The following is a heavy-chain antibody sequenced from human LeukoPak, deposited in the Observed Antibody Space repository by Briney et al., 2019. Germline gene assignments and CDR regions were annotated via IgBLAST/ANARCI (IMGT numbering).Heavy chain of an antibody. J-gene: IGHJ4*02. D-gene: IGHD6-13*01. CDR1: GGSISSYY. CDR2: IYYSGST. V-gene: IGHV4-59*01. CDR3: AREVIAAAGTLFDY. Sequence: KPSETLSLTCTVSGGSISSYYWSWIRQPPGKGLEWIGYIYYSGSTNYNPSLKSRVTISVDTSKNQFSLKLSSVTAADTAVYYCAREVIAAAGTLFDYWGQGTLVTVSS.